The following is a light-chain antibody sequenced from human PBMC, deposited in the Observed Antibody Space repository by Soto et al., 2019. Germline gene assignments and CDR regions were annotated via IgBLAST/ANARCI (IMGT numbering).Light chain of an antibody. J-gene: IGKJ1*01. CDR3: QQYNTWLRT. CDR1: ENVNSN. V-gene: IGKV3-15*01. Sequence: EIVMTQSPGTLSVSPGERAVLSCRASENVNSNLAWYQQKPGQAPRLLIYGASTRATGIPARFSGSGSGTVFTLTISGLQSEDFAVYYCQQYNTWLRTFGQGTQV. CDR2: GAS.